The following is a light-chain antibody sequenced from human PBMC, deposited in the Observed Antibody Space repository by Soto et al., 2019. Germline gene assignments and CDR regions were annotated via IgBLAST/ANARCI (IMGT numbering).Light chain of an antibody. CDR1: QSVSSNY. J-gene: IGKJ1*01. CDR3: QQYDTSPRT. Sequence: EVMLTQSPGTLSLSPGERATLSCRASQSVSSNYLAWYQQKSGQAPRLLIYGASNRATGIPDRFSGSGSGTAFTLTIGRLEPEDFAVYYCQQYDTSPRTFGQGTKVEFK. CDR2: GAS. V-gene: IGKV3-20*01.